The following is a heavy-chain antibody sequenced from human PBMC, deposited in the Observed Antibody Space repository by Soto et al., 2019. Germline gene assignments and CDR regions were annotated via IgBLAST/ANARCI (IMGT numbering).Heavy chain of an antibody. V-gene: IGHV4-34*01. CDR2: IDHSGYT. CDR1: GGSFSGYY. J-gene: IGHJ4*02. D-gene: IGHD2-15*01. Sequence: SETLSLTCAVYGGSFSGYYWNWIRQPPGKGLEWIGEIDHSGYTNYNPSLKSRVTISVDTSKNQFSLKLSSVTAADTAVYYCARQSVDIAVVVAANHTDYCGQGTLVTVYS. CDR3: ARQSVDIAVVVAANHTDY.